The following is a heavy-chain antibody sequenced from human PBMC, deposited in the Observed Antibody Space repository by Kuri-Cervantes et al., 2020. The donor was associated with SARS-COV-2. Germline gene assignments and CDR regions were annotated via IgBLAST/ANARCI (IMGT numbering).Heavy chain of an antibody. D-gene: IGHD6-19*01. CDR2: IYTSGST. CDR1: GGSISSGSYY. CDR3: AGSSGWYTYYYYGMDV. J-gene: IGHJ6*02. Sequence: LRLSCTVSGGSISSGSYYWSWIRQPAGKGLEWIGRIYTSGSTNYNPSLKSRVTISVDTSKNQFSLKLSSVTAADTAVYYCAGSSGWYTYYYYGMDVWGQGTTVTVSS. V-gene: IGHV4-61*02.